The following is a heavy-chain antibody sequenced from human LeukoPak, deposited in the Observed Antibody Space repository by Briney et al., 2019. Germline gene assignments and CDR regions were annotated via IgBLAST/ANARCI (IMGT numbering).Heavy chain of an antibody. D-gene: IGHD2-21*01. V-gene: IGHV4-4*07. J-gene: IGHJ3*02. CDR2: IYGSGTI. CDR3: ARMGDVEGSVAFDI. Sequence: PSETPSLTCTVSGGSISRSYWSWMRQPAGKGPEWIGRIYGSGTITYNPSLESRVTMSVDTSKNQFSLKLSSVTAADTAVYYCARMGDVEGSVAFDIWGQGTMVTVSS. CDR1: GGSISRSY.